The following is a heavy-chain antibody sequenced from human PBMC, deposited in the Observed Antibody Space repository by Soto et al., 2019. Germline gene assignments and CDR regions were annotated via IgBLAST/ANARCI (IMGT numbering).Heavy chain of an antibody. CDR3: ARVTLPQRGFDP. J-gene: IGHJ5*02. Sequence: SETLSLTCTVSGGSISSGDYYWSWIRQPPGKGLEWIGYIYYSGSTYYNPSLKSRVTISVDTSKNQFSLKLSSVTAADTAVYYCARVTLPQRGFDPWGQGTLVTVSS. CDR1: GGSISSGDYY. CDR2: IYYSGST. V-gene: IGHV4-30-4*01.